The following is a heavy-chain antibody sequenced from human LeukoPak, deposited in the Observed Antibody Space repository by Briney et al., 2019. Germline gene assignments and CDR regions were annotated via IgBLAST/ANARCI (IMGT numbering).Heavy chain of an antibody. CDR3: ASGGRYTWFDP. CDR2: IYYSGST. D-gene: IGHD3-16*01. CDR1: GGSISSYY. J-gene: IGHJ5*02. Sequence: SETLSLTCTVSGGSISSYYWSWIRQPPGKGLEWIGYIYYSGSTNYNPSLKSRVTISVDTSKNQFSLKLSSVTAADTAVYYCASGGRYTWFDPWGQGTLVTVSS. V-gene: IGHV4-59*01.